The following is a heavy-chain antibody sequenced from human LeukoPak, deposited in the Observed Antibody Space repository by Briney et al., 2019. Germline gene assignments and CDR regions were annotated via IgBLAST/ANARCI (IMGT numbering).Heavy chain of an antibody. J-gene: IGHJ4*02. V-gene: IGHV4-39*01. Sequence: SETLSLTCTVSGGSISSSSYYWGWIRQPPGKGLEWIGSIYYSGSTYYNPSLKSRVTISVDTSKNQFSLKLSSVTAADTAAYYCARQELRFLEWLRYFDYWGQGTLVTVSS. CDR1: GGSISSSSYY. CDR3: ARQELRFLEWLRYFDY. D-gene: IGHD3-3*01. CDR2: IYYSGST.